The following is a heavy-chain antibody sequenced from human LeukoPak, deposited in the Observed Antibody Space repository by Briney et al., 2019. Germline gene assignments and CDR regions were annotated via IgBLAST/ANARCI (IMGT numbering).Heavy chain of an antibody. CDR3: ARVRKDIQSMVRGQNYYYYYMDV. D-gene: IGHD3-10*01. J-gene: IGHJ6*03. CDR2: ISYDGRNK. V-gene: IGHV3-30*04. CDR1: GFTFSNYA. Sequence: PGRSLRLSCAASGFTFSNYAMHWVRQAPGKGLEWMSVISYDGRNKYFADSVKGRFTLSRDNSKNTLYLQMNNLRAEDTAVYYCARVRKDIQSMVRGQNYYYYYMDVWGKGTTVTISS.